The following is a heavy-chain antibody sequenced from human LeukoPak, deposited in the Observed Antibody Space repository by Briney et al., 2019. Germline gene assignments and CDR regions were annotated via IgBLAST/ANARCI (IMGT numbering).Heavy chain of an antibody. V-gene: IGHV3-20*04. J-gene: IGHJ4*02. Sequence: GGSLRLSCAASGFTFDDYGMSWFRQAPGKGLEWVSGINWNGGSTGYADSVKGRFTISRDNAKNSLYLQMNSLRAEDTALYYCARERYYYDSSGYYYGGTTPDYWGQGTLVTVSS. CDR2: INWNGGST. CDR3: ARERYYYDSSGYYYGGTTPDY. D-gene: IGHD3-22*01. CDR1: GFTFDDYG.